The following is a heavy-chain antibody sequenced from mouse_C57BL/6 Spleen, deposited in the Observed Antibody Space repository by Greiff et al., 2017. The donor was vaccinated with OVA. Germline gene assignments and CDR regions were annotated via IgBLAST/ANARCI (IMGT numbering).Heavy chain of an antibody. Sequence: VQLQQPGAELVMPGASVKLSCKASGYTFTSYWMHWVKQRPGQGLEWIGEIDPSDSYTNYNQKFKGKSTLTVDKSSSTAYMQLSSLTSEDSAVYYCARGDTTVDWGQGTSVTVSS. CDR1: GYTFTSYW. V-gene: IGHV1-69*01. CDR3: ARGDTTVD. D-gene: IGHD1-1*01. CDR2: IDPSDSYT. J-gene: IGHJ4*01.